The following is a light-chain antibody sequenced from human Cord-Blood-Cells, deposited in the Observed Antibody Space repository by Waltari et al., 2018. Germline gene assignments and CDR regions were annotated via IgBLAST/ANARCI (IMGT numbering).Light chain of an antibody. CDR1: SGSIASNY. CDR3: QSYDSSNHYV. V-gene: IGLV6-57*03. J-gene: IGLJ1*01. CDR2: EDN. Sequence: NFMLTQPHSVSESPGKTVTISCTRSSGSIASNYVQWYQQRPGSAPTTVLYEDNQRPSGVPDRFSGSIDSSSNSASLPISELKTDDEADYYCQSYDSSNHYVFGTGTKVTVL.